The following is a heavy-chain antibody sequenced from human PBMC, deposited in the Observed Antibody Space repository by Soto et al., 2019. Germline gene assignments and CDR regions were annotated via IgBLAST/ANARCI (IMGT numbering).Heavy chain of an antibody. Sequence: SETLSLTCTVSGGSVSSGSYYWSWIRQPPGKGLEWIGYIYYSGSTNYNPSLKSRVTISVDTSKNQLSLKLSSVTAADTAVYYCAGPYCSGGSCYSTQLFGYWGQGTLVTVSS. CDR2: IYYSGST. V-gene: IGHV4-61*01. CDR1: GGSVSSGSYY. D-gene: IGHD2-15*01. J-gene: IGHJ4*02. CDR3: AGPYCSGGSCYSTQLFGY.